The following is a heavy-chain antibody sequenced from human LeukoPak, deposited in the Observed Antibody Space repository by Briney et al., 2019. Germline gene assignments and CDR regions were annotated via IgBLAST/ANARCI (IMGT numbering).Heavy chain of an antibody. J-gene: IGHJ4*02. CDR1: GLTFSDYS. D-gene: IGHD1-14*01. V-gene: IGHV3-30-3*01. CDR3: ARSIGPPYYFDY. Sequence: PGGSLRLSCAASGLTFSDYSMYWVRQAPGKGLEWVAVISYDETNKYYADSVQGRFTISRDNSKTTVYLQMNSLRTEDTAVYYCARSIGPPYYFDYWGQGTLVTVSS. CDR2: ISYDETNK.